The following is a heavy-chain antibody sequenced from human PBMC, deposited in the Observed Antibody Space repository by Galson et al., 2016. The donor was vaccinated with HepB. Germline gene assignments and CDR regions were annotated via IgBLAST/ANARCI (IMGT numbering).Heavy chain of an antibody. V-gene: IGHV4-34*01. CDR3: ARGRGYCSSPSCDYYYYYMDV. Sequence: LSLTCAVDGGSFSGYYWSWIRQPPGKGLEWIGEINHIGSTNYNPSLKSRVTILVDTSKKQFSLRLTSVTAADTAVYYCARGRGYCSSPSCDYYYYYMDVWGKGTTVTVSS. CDR2: INHIGST. CDR1: GGSFSGYY. J-gene: IGHJ6*03. D-gene: IGHD2-2*01.